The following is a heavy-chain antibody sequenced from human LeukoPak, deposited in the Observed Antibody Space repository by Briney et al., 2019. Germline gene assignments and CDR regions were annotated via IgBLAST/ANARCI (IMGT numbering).Heavy chain of an antibody. J-gene: IGHJ4*02. CDR1: GFTFSSYG. CDR2: ISYDGSNK. D-gene: IGHD6-13*01. Sequence: GGSLRLSCAASGFTFSSYGMHWVRQAPGKGLEWVAVISYDGSNKYYADSVKGRFTISRDNAKNSLYLQMNSLRAEDTALYYCAKDSSSSWYHYFDYWGQGTLVTVSS. CDR3: AKDSSSSWYHYFDY. V-gene: IGHV3-30*18.